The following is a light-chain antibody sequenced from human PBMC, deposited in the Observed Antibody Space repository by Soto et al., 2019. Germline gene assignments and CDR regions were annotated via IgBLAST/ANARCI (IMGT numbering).Light chain of an antibody. V-gene: IGKV3-15*01. CDR3: QHYNNLWG. Sequence: EIVMTQSPATLSVSPGERVTLSCRASQSVSTNLAWYQQKPGQAPRPLIYGASTRATGVPARFSGSGSGTEFTLTISRLQSEDFAVYYCQHYNNLWGFGGGTKVEIK. CDR1: QSVSTN. CDR2: GAS. J-gene: IGKJ4*01.